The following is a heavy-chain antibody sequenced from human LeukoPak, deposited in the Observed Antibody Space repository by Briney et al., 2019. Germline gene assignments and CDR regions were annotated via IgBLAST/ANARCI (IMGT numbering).Heavy chain of an antibody. CDR3: ARGYCSGGSCRGYFDY. J-gene: IGHJ4*02. V-gene: IGHV4-38-2*01. CDR2: IYHSGST. Sequence: SETLSLTCAVSGYSISSGYYWGWIRQPPGMGLEWIGSIYHSGSTYYNPSLKSRVTISVDTSKNQFSLKLSSVTAADTAVYYCARGYCSGGSCRGYFDYWGQGTLVTVSS. CDR1: GYSISSGYY. D-gene: IGHD2-15*01.